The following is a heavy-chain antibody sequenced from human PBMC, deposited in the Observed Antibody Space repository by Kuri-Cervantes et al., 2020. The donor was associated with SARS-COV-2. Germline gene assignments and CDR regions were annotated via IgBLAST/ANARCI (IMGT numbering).Heavy chain of an antibody. D-gene: IGHD3-10*01. CDR2: IIPILGIA. V-gene: IGHV1-69*04. CDR3: ARAPGVTMVRGVIITAGWGRLDP. CDR1: GGTFSSYA. Sequence: SVKVSCKASGGTFSSYAISWVRQAPGQGLEWMGRIIPILGIANYAQKFQGRVTITADKSTSTAYMELSSLRSEDTAVYYCARAPGVTMVRGVIITAGWGRLDPWGQGTLVTVSS. J-gene: IGHJ5*02.